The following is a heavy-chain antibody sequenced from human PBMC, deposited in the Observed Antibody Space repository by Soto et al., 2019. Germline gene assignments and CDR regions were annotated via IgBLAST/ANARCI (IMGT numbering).Heavy chain of an antibody. J-gene: IGHJ4*02. Sequence: QVQLVESGGGVVQPGRSLSLSCAASGFSFSDYSMHWVRQAPGKGLEWVASISSTGMKQYYGDSVKGRLTISRDTSKNTLYLQMSSLRVEDTAVYYCARESCYSDSSGNYYSNYFDSWGQGTLVTVSS. V-gene: IGHV3-30*04. D-gene: IGHD3-22*01. CDR3: ARESCYSDSSGNYYSNYFDS. CDR1: GFSFSDYS. CDR2: ISSTGMKQ.